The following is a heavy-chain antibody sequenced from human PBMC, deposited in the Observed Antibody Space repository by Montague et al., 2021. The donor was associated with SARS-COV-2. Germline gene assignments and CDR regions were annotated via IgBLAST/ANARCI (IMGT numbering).Heavy chain of an antibody. D-gene: IGHD4-17*01. CDR1: GGSVSSGGYS. CDR2: IHHSGNT. J-gene: IGHJ4*02. V-gene: IGHV4-30-2*01. Sequence: TLSLTCAVSGGSVSSGGYSWYWIREAPGKGLEWIGYIHHSGNTYYNPSLESRVTISGDRPKNQFFLKVTSITAADTAVYYCASYRDYGDYYWGQGTLVTVSP. CDR3: ASYRDYGDYY.